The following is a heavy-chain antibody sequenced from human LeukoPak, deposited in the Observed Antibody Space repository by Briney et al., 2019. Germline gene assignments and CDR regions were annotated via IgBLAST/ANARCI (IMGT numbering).Heavy chain of an antibody. CDR2: INWNGGST. CDR3: ARDMLLEDAFDI. V-gene: IGHV3-20*04. Sequence: GGSLRLSCEVSGFTFDDHAINWVRQAPGRGLEWVANINWNGGSTGYGDAVKGRFTISRDNTKNSVFLQMHSLRGDDTALYYCARDMLLEDAFDIWGQGTMVIVSS. D-gene: IGHD3-10*02. CDR1: GFTFDDHA. J-gene: IGHJ3*02.